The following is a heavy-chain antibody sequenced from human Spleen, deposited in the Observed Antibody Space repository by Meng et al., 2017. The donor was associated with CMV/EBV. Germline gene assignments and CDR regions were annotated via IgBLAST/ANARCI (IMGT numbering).Heavy chain of an antibody. CDR1: GGSISSGDYY. CDR3: ARDSSLITAGDY. V-gene: IGHV4-39*07. Sequence: SETLSLTCTVSGGSISSGDYYWSWIRQPPGKGLEWIGSIYYSGSTYYNPSFKSRVTISVDTSKNQFSLKLSSVTAADTAVYYCARDSSLITAGDYWGQGTLVTVSS. CDR2: IYYSGST. D-gene: IGHD3-22*01. J-gene: IGHJ4*02.